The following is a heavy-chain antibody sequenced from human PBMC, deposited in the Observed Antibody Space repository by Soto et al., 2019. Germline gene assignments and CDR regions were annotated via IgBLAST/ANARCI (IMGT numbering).Heavy chain of an antibody. CDR3: ARDNWNDATLFDC. D-gene: IGHD1-20*01. CDR1: GFTYSGYA. CDR2: ISYDGSIK. V-gene: IGHV3-30-3*01. Sequence: QVQLVGSGGGVIQPGRSLRLSCAASGFTYSGYAMHWVRQAPGKGLEWVSVISYDGSIKYYADSVKGRFTISRDNSKNTLYLQMNSLRAEDTAVYYCARDNWNDATLFDCWGQGTLVTVSS. J-gene: IGHJ4*02.